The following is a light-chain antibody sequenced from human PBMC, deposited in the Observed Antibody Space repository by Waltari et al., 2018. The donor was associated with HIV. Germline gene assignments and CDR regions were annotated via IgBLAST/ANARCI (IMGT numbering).Light chain of an antibody. Sequence: QSALTQPRSVSGPPGQSVTISCTGTSSDVGDYNYVSSYQQHPAKAPKLMILNVNTRYSGLYDRLSGSKARNKAALTISGLQAEDEADYYCCLCEDDYTWVFGGGTKLTVL. CDR3: CLCEDDYTWV. CDR1: SSDVGDYNY. V-gene: IGLV2-11*01. CDR2: NVN. J-gene: IGLJ3*02.